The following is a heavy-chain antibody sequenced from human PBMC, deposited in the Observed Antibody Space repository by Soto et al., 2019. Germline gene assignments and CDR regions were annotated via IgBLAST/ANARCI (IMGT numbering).Heavy chain of an antibody. CDR3: ARESDDSITIFAPVSPVPYYYYYGMDV. Sequence: GASVKVSCKASGGTFSSYAISWVRQAPGQGLEWMGGIIPIFGTANYAQKFQGRVTITADESTSTAYMELSSLRSEDTAVYYCARESDDSITIFAPVSPVPYYYYYGMDVWGQGTTVTVSS. CDR1: GGTFSSYA. J-gene: IGHJ6*02. D-gene: IGHD3-3*01. V-gene: IGHV1-69*13. CDR2: IIPIFGTA.